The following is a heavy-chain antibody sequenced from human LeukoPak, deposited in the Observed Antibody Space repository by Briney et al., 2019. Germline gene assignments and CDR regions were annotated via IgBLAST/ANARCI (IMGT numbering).Heavy chain of an antibody. CDR1: GFTFSRYW. J-gene: IGHJ1*01. Sequence: GGSLRLSCAASGFTFSRYWMHWVRQAPGKGLVWVSRIKSDGGTNYANSVKGRFTISRDNAKNTVSLQMNSLRAEDTGVYYCARAPSEIGGYYPEYFRHWGQGTRVTVSS. CDR3: ARAPSEIGGYYPEYFRH. CDR2: IKSDGGT. V-gene: IGHV3-74*01. D-gene: IGHD3-22*01.